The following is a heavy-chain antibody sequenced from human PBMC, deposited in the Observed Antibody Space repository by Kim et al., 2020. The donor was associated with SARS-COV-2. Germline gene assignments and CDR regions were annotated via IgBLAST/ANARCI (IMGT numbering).Heavy chain of an antibody. V-gene: IGHV3-74*01. J-gene: IGHJ6*02. CDR3: AREVTRFDYYGMDV. D-gene: IGHD3-10*01. Sequence: ADDVKGRVTICRDNAKSTVYLQMNSLRDEDTAVYYCAREVTRFDYYGMDVWGQGTTVTVSS.